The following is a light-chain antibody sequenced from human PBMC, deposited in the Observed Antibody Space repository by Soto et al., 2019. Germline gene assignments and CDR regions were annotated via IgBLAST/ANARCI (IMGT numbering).Light chain of an antibody. J-gene: IGLJ2*01. CDR3: SSYTSSSTLGVV. CDR1: SSDVGGYNY. CDR2: DVS. Sequence: QSALTQPASVSGSPGQSITISCTGTSSDVGGYNYVSWYQQHPGKAPKLMIYDVSNRPSGVSNRFSGSKSGNTASLTISGLQAEDEADYYCSSYTSSSTLGVVFGGGNQLTVL. V-gene: IGLV2-14*01.